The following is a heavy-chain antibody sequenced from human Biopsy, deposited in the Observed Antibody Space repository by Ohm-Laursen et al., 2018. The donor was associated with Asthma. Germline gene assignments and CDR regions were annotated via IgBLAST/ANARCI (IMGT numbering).Heavy chain of an antibody. V-gene: IGHV1-24*01. CDR3: ASDFPKDYVRYNFQF. CDR1: GYRLTDIS. D-gene: IGHD4-17*01. J-gene: IGHJ4*02. CDR2: HDHEEGGT. Sequence: GASVKASCKISGYRLTDISMHWVRQAPGQGLEWMGGHDHEEGGTVNARRFQGRVTMTEDTSTDTAYMELSSLSSDDTAVYYCASDFPKDYVRYNFQFWGQGTLVTVSS.